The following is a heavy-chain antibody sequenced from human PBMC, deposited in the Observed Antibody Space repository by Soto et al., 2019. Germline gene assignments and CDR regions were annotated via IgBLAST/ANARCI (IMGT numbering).Heavy chain of an antibody. CDR1: GYSFTNNA. CDR3: ARATYTPWYSPTFAMDV. CDR2: VNGGDGDT. V-gene: IGHV1-3*01. D-gene: IGHD2-15*01. Sequence: ASVKVSCKAFGYSFTNNARHWVRQAPGQELEWMGWVNGGDGDTMCSQKFQDRVTITRDTSPSTTYMELRSLTSEDTAIFFCARATYTPWYSPTFAMDVWGQGTTVTVSS. J-gene: IGHJ6*02.